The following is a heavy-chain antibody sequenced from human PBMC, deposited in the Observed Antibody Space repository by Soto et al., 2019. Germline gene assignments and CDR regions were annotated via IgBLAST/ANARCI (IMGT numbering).Heavy chain of an antibody. CDR2: INHSGST. CDR1: GGSFSGYY. D-gene: IGHD1-7*01. J-gene: IGHJ4*02. CDR3: ARRYGTTFDY. Sequence: PSETLSLTCAVYGGSFSGYYWTWIRQPPGTGLEWIGEINHSGSTNYDPSLKSRVTISVDTSKNQLSLKLSSVTAADTAVYYCARRYGTTFDYWGQGTLVTVSS. V-gene: IGHV4-34*01.